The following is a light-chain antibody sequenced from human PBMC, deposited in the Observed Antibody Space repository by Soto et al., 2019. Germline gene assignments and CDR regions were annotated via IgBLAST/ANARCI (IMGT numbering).Light chain of an antibody. CDR3: SSSTSTTTLL. V-gene: IGLV2-14*01. CDR2: DVT. J-gene: IGLJ2*01. CDR1: SSDVGGYNS. Sequence: QSALTQPASVSGSPGQSITISCTGTSSDVGGYNSVSWYRQDPGKAPKLIIYDVTYRPSGVSNRFSGSKSGNTASLTISGLQAEDEAEYYCSSSTSTTTLLFGGGTKVTVL.